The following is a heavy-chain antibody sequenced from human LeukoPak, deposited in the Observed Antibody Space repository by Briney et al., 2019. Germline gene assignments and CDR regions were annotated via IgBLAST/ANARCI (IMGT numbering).Heavy chain of an antibody. J-gene: IGHJ4*02. Sequence: PGGSLRPSCAASGFTFSSYAMSWVRQAPGKGLEWVSAISGSGGSTCYADSVKGRFTISRDNSKNTLYLQMNSLRAEDTAVYYCAKYTAGPFDYWGQGTLVTVSS. CDR3: AKYTAGPFDY. CDR2: ISGSGGST. V-gene: IGHV3-23*01. CDR1: GFTFSSYA. D-gene: IGHD5-18*01.